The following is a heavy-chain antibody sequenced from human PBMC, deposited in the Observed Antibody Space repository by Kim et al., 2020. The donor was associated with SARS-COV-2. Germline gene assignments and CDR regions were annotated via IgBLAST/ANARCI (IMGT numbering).Heavy chain of an antibody. CDR2: IYYSGST. D-gene: IGHD3-10*01. J-gene: IGHJ6*02. CDR1: GGSISSGGYY. V-gene: IGHV4-31*03. CDR3: AREKSGYYGSGSYYNPYYYYGMDV. Sequence: SETLSLTCTVSGGSISSGGYYWSWIRQHPGKGLEWIGYIYYSGSTYYNPSLKSRVTISVDTSKNQFSLKLSSVTAADTAVYYCAREKSGYYGSGSYYNPYYYYGMDVWGQGTTGTVSS.